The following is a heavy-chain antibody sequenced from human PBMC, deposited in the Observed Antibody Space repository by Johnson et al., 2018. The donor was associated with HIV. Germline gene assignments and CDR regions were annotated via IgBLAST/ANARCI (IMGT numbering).Heavy chain of an antibody. V-gene: IGHV3-9*01. Sequence: VQLVESGGGLVQPGRSLRLSCVGSGFTFDDYAMHWVRQAPGKGLEWVSGISWNSGSIDYVDSVKGRFTISRDNAKNSLYLQMNSLGAEDTALYYCAKTYSSGWYDAFDIWGQRTMVTVSS. D-gene: IGHD6-19*01. CDR2: ISWNSGSI. CDR1: GFTFDDYA. J-gene: IGHJ3*02. CDR3: AKTYSSGWYDAFDI.